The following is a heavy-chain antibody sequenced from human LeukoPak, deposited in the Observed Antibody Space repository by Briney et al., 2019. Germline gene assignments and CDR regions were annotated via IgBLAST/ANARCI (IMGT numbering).Heavy chain of an antibody. D-gene: IGHD1-26*01. J-gene: IGHJ4*02. CDR3: ARRAVGAHIDY. CDR1: GFTDSSNY. CDR2: IYSGGST. V-gene: IGHV3-66*02. Sequence: PGGSLRLSCAASGFTDSSNYMSWIRQAPGKGLEWVSVIYSGGSTYYADSVKGRFAISRDNAKNSLYLQMNSLRAEDTAVYYCARRAVGAHIDYWGQGTLVTVSS.